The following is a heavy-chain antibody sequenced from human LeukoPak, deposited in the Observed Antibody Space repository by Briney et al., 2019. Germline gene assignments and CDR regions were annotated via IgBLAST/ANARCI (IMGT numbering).Heavy chain of an antibody. CDR3: AKSGGLLVYYFDY. CDR1: GFTFSSYG. J-gene: IGHJ4*02. Sequence: GGSLRLSCAASGFTFSSYGMHWVRQAPGRGLEWVAFIRYDGSNKYYADSVKGRFTISRDNPKNTLYLQMNSLRAEDTAVYYCAKSGGLLVYYFDYWGQGTLVTVSS. CDR2: IRYDGSNK. V-gene: IGHV3-30*02. D-gene: IGHD2-21*01.